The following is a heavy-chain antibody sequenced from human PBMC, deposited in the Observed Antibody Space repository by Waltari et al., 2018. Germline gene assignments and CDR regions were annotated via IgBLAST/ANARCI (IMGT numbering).Heavy chain of an antibody. Sequence: EVQLLESGGGLVQHGGSLRLSCAASGFTFSTHAMTWVRQAPGKGLEWVSAISGSGDTIYYADSVKGRFTISRDNSKNTLYLQMNSLRAEDTAVYHCARLTTSVGLFWGQGTLVTVSS. V-gene: IGHV3-23*01. CDR1: GFTFSTHA. CDR3: ARLTTSVGLF. D-gene: IGHD4-17*01. CDR2: ISGSGDTI. J-gene: IGHJ4*02.